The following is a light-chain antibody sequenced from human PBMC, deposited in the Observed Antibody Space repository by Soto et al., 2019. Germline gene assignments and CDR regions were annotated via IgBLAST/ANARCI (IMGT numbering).Light chain of an antibody. J-gene: IGKJ1*01. CDR3: QKYNSAPPGT. V-gene: IGKV1-27*01. Sequence: DIQMTQSPSSLSASVGDRVTITCRASQGISNYLAWYQQKPGKVPKLLIYAASTLQSGVPSRFSGSGSGTDFTLTISSLQPEDVATNYCQKYNSAPPGTFGQRTKVEIK. CDR1: QGISNY. CDR2: AAS.